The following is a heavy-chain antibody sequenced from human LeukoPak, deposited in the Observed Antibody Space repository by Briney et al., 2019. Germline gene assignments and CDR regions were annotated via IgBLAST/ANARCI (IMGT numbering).Heavy chain of an antibody. Sequence: GRSLRLSCAASGFTFSSYEMNWVRQAPGKGLDWVSYISSSGNTIYYADSVKGRFTISRDNAKNSLYLQMNSLRAEDTAVYYCARWDCSGGSCSGIDYWGQGTLVTVSS. CDR2: ISSSGNTI. J-gene: IGHJ4*02. D-gene: IGHD2-15*01. CDR1: GFTFSSYE. CDR3: ARWDCSGGSCSGIDY. V-gene: IGHV3-48*03.